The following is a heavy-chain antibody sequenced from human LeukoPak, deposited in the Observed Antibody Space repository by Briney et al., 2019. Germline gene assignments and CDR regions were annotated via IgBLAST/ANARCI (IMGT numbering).Heavy chain of an antibody. J-gene: IGHJ3*02. CDR3: ARVLTMIVVGAFDI. V-gene: IGHV3-7*01. CDR2: IKQDGSEK. CDR1: GFTFSSYW. Sequence: GGSLRLSCAASGFTFSSYWMSWVRQAPGKGLEWVANIKQDGSEKYYVDSVRGRFTISRDNAKNSLYLQMNSLRAEDTAVYYCARVLTMIVVGAFDIWGQGTMVTVSS. D-gene: IGHD3-22*01.